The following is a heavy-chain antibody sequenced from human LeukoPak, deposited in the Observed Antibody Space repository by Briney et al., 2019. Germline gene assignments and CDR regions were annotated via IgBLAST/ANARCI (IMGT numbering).Heavy chain of an antibody. CDR2: IYYSGST. D-gene: IGHD3-9*01. V-gene: IGHV4-30-4*08. J-gene: IGHJ4*02. Sequence: SQTLSLTCTVSGGSISSGDYYWSWIRQPPGKGLEWIGYIYYSGSTYYNPSLKSRVTISVDTSKNQFSLKLSSVTAADTAVYYCARRLQDFDWLSTTYYFDYWGQGTLVTVSS. CDR3: ARRLQDFDWLSTTYYFDY. CDR1: GGSISSGDYY.